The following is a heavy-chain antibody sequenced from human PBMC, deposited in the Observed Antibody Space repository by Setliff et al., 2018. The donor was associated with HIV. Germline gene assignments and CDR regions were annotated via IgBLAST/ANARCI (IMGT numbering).Heavy chain of an antibody. CDR1: GFTFSGYS. CDR3: ARDFSWATDS. V-gene: IGHV3-21*01. Sequence: LSLSCAASGFTFSGYSMNWVRQAPGKGLEWVSTIRHSNPYEYYADSVKGRFTASRDNPKNTVSLQLNSLRIEDTAVYYCARDFSWATDSWGQGTLVTVSS. D-gene: IGHD2-15*01. J-gene: IGHJ4*02. CDR2: IRHSNPYE.